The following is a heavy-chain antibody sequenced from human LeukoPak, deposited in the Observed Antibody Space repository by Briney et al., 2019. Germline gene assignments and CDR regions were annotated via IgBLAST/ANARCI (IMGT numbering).Heavy chain of an antibody. CDR3: ATLLLWFGELSRYYFDY. Sequence: SETLSLTCTVSGGSISSSSYHWGWIRQPPGKXXXXXXXXYYSGSTYYNPSLKSRVTISVDTSKNQFSLKLSSVTAADTAVYYCATLLLWFGELSRYYFDYWGQGTLVTVSS. V-gene: IGHV4-39*01. CDR2: XYYSGST. D-gene: IGHD3-10*01. CDR1: GGSISSSSYH. J-gene: IGHJ4*02.